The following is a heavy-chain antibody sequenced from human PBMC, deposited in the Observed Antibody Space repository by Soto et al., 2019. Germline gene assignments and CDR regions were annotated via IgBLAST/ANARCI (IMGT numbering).Heavy chain of an antibody. D-gene: IGHD3-22*01. CDR3: ARVSYYYDSSGYYPTDAFDI. Sequence: SETLSLTCAVSGGSISSGGYSWSWIRQPPGKGLEWIGYMYHSGSTNYNPSLKSRVTISVDTSKNQFSLKLSSVTAADTAVYYCARVSYYYDSSGYYPTDAFDIWGQGTMVTV. CDR2: MYHSGST. J-gene: IGHJ3*02. CDR1: GGSISSGGYS. V-gene: IGHV4-30-2*01.